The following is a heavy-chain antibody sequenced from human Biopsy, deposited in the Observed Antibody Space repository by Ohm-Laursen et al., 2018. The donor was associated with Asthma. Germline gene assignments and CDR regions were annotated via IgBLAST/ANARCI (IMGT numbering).Heavy chain of an antibody. CDR2: ISVYNGNT. J-gene: IGHJ6*02. CDR3: ARAVDYSHYYGMDV. D-gene: IGHD3-10*01. V-gene: IGHV1-18*04. Sequence: ASVKVSCNTSGYTFIGYHIHWVRQAPGQGLEWMGWISVYNGNTKVAQKLQDRVTMITDTSTSTAYMELRSLRSDDTAVYFCARAVDYSHYYGMDVWGQGTTVTVS. CDR1: GYTFIGYH.